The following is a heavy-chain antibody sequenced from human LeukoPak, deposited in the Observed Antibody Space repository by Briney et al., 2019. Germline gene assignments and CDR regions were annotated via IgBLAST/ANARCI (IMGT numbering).Heavy chain of an antibody. J-gene: IGHJ4*02. D-gene: IGHD3-22*01. CDR3: ARVREYYDSSGYYFYYFDY. CDR1: GGSISSYY. V-gene: IGHV4-59*01. CDR2: IYYSGST. Sequence: PSETLSLTCTVSGGSISSYYWSWIRQPPGKGLEWIGYIYYSGSTNYNPSLKSRVTISVDTSKNQFSLKLSSVTAPDTAVYYCARVREYYDSSGYYFYYFDYLGQGTLVTVSS.